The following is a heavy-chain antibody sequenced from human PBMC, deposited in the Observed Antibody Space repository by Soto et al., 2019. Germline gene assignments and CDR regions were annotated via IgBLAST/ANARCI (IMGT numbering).Heavy chain of an antibody. Sequence: GAAEKVSGKSSGYTFTSYGISWVRQAPGQWLDWMGWISAYNGNTNYAQKLQGRFTMTTDTSTSTAYMERKSLRSDDTAAYYSARRYDILTSYPPPLGRYGMDVWGQGITVTVS. J-gene: IGHJ6*02. CDR2: ISAYNGNT. V-gene: IGHV1-18*04. CDR3: ARRYDILTSYPPPLGRYGMDV. D-gene: IGHD3-9*01. CDR1: GYTFTSYG.